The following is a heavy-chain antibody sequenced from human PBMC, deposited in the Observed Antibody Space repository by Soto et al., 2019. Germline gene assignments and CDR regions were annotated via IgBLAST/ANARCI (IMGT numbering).Heavy chain of an antibody. D-gene: IGHD1-26*01. J-gene: IGHJ5*02. Sequence: SETLSLTCTVSGGSISSYYWSWIRQPPGKGLEWIGYIYYSGSTNYNPSLKSRVTISVDTSKNQFSLKLSSVTAADTAVYYCARDSADEWELPLGWFDTWGQGTLVTVSS. V-gene: IGHV4-59*01. CDR3: ARDSADEWELPLGWFDT. CDR1: GGSISSYY. CDR2: IYYSGST.